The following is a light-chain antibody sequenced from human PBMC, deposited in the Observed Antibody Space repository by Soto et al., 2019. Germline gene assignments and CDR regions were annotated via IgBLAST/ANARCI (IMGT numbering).Light chain of an antibody. V-gene: IGLV2-23*01. CDR1: NNL. Sequence: QSALTQPASVSGSPGQSITISCTGTNNLVSWYQQHPGKAPKVVVYEGTKRPSGVSNRFSGSNSDNTASLTISGLQAEDEGDYYCCSYAGDYMFVFGTGTKATVL. J-gene: IGLJ1*01. CDR2: EGT. CDR3: CSYAGDYMFV.